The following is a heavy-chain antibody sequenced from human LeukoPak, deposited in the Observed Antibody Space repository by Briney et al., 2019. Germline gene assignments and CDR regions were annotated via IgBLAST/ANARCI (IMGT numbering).Heavy chain of an antibody. Sequence: GGSLRPSCAASGFTFSTYGMHWVRQAPGKGLEWVALISSDGSNKDYADSVKGRFTISRDNSKNTLFLQVNSLRAEDTAVYYCAKPVIYGSEQSNYWGQGTLVTVSS. D-gene: IGHD3-10*01. V-gene: IGHV3-30*18. CDR2: ISSDGSNK. CDR3: AKPVIYGSEQSNY. J-gene: IGHJ4*02. CDR1: GFTFSTYG.